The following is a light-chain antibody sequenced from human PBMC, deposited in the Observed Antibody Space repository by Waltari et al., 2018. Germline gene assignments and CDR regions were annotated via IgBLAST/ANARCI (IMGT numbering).Light chain of an antibody. CDR3: STYAGSSKGV. V-gene: IGLV2-23*02. CDR1: SSYGGNYKR. J-gene: IGLJ2*01. Sequence: QSAPTQPASVSGSPGTSITIPCTETSSYGGNYKRASRYQQHPGKAPKLMIYAVSKRPSGVSDRFSGSKSGDMASLTISGRQPEDEAEYFCSTYAGSSKGVFGGGTKVTVL. CDR2: AVS.